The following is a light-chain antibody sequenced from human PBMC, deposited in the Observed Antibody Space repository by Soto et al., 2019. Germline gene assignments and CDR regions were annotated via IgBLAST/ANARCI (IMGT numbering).Light chain of an antibody. CDR2: DAS. J-gene: IGKJ1*01. V-gene: IGKV3-11*01. CDR1: QSVSSY. Sequence: EIVLTQSPATLSLSPGERATLSCRASQSVSSYLAWYQQKPGQAPRLLIYDASNRATGIPARFSGRGSGTDFTLTISRLEPEDFAVYYCQQRSNWPPWTFGQGTKVDIK. CDR3: QQRSNWPPWT.